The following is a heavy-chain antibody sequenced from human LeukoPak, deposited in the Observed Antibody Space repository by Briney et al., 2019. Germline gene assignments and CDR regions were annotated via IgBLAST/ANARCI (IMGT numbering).Heavy chain of an antibody. CDR1: GGSINSYY. CDR3: ARGGKATVVTM. V-gene: IGHV4-4*07. Sequence: SETLSLTCTVSGGSINSYYWSWIRQPSGKGLEWIGRIYSSGSTNYNPSLKSRVSMSVDTSKNQFSLKLTSVTAADTAVYYCARGGKATVVTMWGQGILVTVSS. CDR2: IYSSGST. D-gene: IGHD4-23*01. J-gene: IGHJ4*02.